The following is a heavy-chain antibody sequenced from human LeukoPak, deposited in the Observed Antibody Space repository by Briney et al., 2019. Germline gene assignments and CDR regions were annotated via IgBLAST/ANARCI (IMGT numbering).Heavy chain of an antibody. D-gene: IGHD6-13*01. CDR2: IRYDGSNK. V-gene: IGHV3-30*02. J-gene: IGHJ4*02. Sequence: PGGSLRLSCAASGFTFSSYGMHWVRQAPGKGLEWVAFIRYDGSNKYYADSVKGRFTISRDNSKNTLYLQMNSLRAEDTAVYYCAKDRAGYSSSSFFDYWGQGTLVTVSS. CDR1: GFTFSSYG. CDR3: AKDRAGYSSSSFFDY.